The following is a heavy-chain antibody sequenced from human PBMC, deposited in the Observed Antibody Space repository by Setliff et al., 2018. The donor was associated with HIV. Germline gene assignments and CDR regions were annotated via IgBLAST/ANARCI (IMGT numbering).Heavy chain of an antibody. J-gene: IGHJ6*03. CDR2: IYTSGNM. CDR1: GASISSYY. Sequence: KTSETLSLTCTVSGASISSYYWNWFRQPARKGLESLGRIYTSGNMIYNPSLKSRVTMSADTSRNQLSLKLSSVTAADTAVYYCARGLGTRYNYYMDVWGIGTTVTVSS. D-gene: IGHD1-20*01. CDR3: ARGLGTRYNYYMDV. V-gene: IGHV4-4*07.